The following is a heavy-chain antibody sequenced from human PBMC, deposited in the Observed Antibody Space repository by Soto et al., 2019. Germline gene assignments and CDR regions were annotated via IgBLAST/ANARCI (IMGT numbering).Heavy chain of an antibody. D-gene: IGHD6-19*01. Sequence: GSLRLSCAASGFTFSSYAMSWVRQAPGKGLEWVSAISGSGGSTYYADSVKGRFTISRDNSKNTLYLQMNSLRAEDTAVYYCAKEGEHSSGWANFDYWGQGTLVTVPS. J-gene: IGHJ4*02. V-gene: IGHV3-23*01. CDR2: ISGSGGST. CDR3: AKEGEHSSGWANFDY. CDR1: GFTFSSYA.